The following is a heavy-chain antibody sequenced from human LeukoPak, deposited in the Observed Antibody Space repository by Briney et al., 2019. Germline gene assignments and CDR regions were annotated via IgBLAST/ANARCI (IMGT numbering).Heavy chain of an antibody. CDR1: GFTFSSYA. V-gene: IGHV3-23*01. CDR2: ISGSGGST. CDR3: AKDQRENPVISPQDY. J-gene: IGHJ4*02. D-gene: IGHD1-14*01. Sequence: PGGSLRLSCAASGFTFSSYAMSWVRQAPGKGLEWVSAISGSGGSTYYADSVKGRFTISRDNSKNTLYLQMNSLRAEDTAVYYCAKDQRENPVISPQDYWGQGTLVTVSS.